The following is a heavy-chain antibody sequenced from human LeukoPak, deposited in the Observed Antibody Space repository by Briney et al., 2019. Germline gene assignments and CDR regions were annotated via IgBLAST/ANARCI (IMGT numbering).Heavy chain of an antibody. CDR2: ISAYNGNT. J-gene: IGHJ5*02. V-gene: IGHV1-18*01. CDR1: GYTFTSYG. Sequence: ASVKVSCKASGYTFTSYGISWVRQAPGQGLEWMEWISAYNGNTNYAQKLQGRVTMTTDTSTSTAYMELRSLRSDDTAVYYCARSVVVVAATPRPYNWFDPWGQGTLVTVSS. CDR3: ARSVVVVAATPRPYNWFDP. D-gene: IGHD2-15*01.